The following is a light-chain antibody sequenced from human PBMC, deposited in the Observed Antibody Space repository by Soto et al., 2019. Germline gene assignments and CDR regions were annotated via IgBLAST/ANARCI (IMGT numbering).Light chain of an antibody. CDR3: QQYNSFSPYT. J-gene: IGKJ2*01. CDR2: DAS. CDR1: QSIRTR. V-gene: IGKV1-5*01. Sequence: DIQMTQSPSTLSASVGDRVSISCRASQSIRTRLAWYQQKPGKAPKRLISDASTLESGVPSRFSGSGSGTEFTLTISSLQPDDFATYSCQQYNSFSPYTFGQGTRLDIK.